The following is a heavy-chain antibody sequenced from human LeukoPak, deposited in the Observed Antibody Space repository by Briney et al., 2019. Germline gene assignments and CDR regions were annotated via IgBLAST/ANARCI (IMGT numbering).Heavy chain of an antibody. D-gene: IGHD2-2*01. CDR3: ARVGARYCSSTSCSPDAFDI. V-gene: IGHV4-59*01. CDR1: GGSISSYY. Sequence: SETLSLTCTVSGGSISSYYWSWIRQPPGKGLEWIGYIYYSGSTNYNPSLKSRVTISVDTSENQFSLKLSSVTAADMAVYYCARVGARYCSSTSCSPDAFDIWGQGTMVTVSS. J-gene: IGHJ3*02. CDR2: IYYSGST.